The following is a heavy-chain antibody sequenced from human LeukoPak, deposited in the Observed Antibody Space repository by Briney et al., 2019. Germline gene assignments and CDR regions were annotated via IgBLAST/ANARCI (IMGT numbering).Heavy chain of an antibody. Sequence: GGSLRLSCAASGFTFSSYAMHWVRQAPGKGLEWVAVISYDGSNKYYADSVKGRFTISRDNSKNTLYLQMNSLRAEDTAVYYCAGVPLRYFDWLSSAAPFDYWGQGTLVTVSS. CDR2: ISYDGSNK. CDR3: AGVPLRYFDWLSSAAPFDY. V-gene: IGHV3-30*04. CDR1: GFTFSSYA. D-gene: IGHD3-9*01. J-gene: IGHJ4*02.